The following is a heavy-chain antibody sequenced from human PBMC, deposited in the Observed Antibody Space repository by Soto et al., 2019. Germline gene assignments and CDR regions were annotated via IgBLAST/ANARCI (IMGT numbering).Heavy chain of an antibody. CDR1: GGTFSSYA. Sequence: QVQLVQSGAEVKKPGSSVKVSCKASGGTFSSYAISWVRQAPGQGLEWMGGIIPIFGTANYAQKFQGRVTITADKSTSRAYMGLSSRRSEDTAVYYCARNSDIVVVVAATPPYYFDYWGQGTLVTVSS. J-gene: IGHJ4*02. CDR3: ARNSDIVVVVAATPPYYFDY. D-gene: IGHD2-15*01. CDR2: IIPIFGTA. V-gene: IGHV1-69*06.